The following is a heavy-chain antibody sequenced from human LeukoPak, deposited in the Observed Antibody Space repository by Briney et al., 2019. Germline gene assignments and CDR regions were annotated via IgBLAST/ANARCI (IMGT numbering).Heavy chain of an antibody. Sequence: ASVKVSCKASGYTFTVYYMHWVRQAPRQGLEWMGWINPNSGGTDYAQKFQGRVTMTRDTSTSTAYMELIGLRSDDTAVYYCARSSGTTFGLSDYWGQGTLVTVSS. J-gene: IGHJ4*02. D-gene: IGHD3-16*01. CDR3: ARSSGTTFGLSDY. CDR2: INPNSGGT. V-gene: IGHV1-2*02. CDR1: GYTFTVYY.